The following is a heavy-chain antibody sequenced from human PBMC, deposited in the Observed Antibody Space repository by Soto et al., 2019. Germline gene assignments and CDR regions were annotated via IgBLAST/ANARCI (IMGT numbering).Heavy chain of an antibody. CDR3: ARLPGPLAAVLYLDPVDGREPVSDADV. D-gene: IGHD5-12*01. CDR2: ISFDGSKK. V-gene: IGHV3-30-3*01. J-gene: IGHJ6*02. CDR1: GFTFSSYP. Sequence: QMQLVESGGGVVQPGRSLRLSCAASGFTFSSYPMHWVRQAPGKGLEWVAVISFDGSKKYYADSVKGRFFISKDNSKKMLRLHMTSLRGEDSAFHYRARLPGPLAAVLYLDPVDGREPVSDADVWGQGTAVTVSS.